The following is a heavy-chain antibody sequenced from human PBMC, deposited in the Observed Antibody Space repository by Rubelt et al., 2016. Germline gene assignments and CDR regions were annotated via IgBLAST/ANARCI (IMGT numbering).Heavy chain of an antibody. D-gene: IGHD4-17*01. J-gene: IGHJ4*02. CDR1: A. CDR3: ALSTTVTTTIDY. CDR2: INAGNGNT. V-gene: IGHV1-3*01. Sequence: AMHWVRQAPGQRLEWMGWINAGNGNTKYSQKFQGRVTITRDTSASTAYMELSSLRSEDTAVYYCALSTTVTTTIDYWGQGTLVTVSS.